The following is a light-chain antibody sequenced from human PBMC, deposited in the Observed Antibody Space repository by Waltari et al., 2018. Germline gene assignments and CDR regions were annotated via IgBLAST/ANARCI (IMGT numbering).Light chain of an antibody. J-gene: IGKJ1*01. CDR1: QNIGSS. Sequence: DIQMTQSPSTLPASVGDSVTITCRSSQNIGSSLVWYQQKPGKAPKLLIYEASSLQFGIPSGFSGRGSGAEFTLTIASLQPDDFAAYYCQQYKTSPTWTFGQGTRVELK. V-gene: IGKV1-5*03. CDR3: QQYKTSPTWT. CDR2: EAS.